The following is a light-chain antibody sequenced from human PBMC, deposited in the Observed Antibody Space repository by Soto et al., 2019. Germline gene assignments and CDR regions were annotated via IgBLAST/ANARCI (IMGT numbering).Light chain of an antibody. CDR1: QDINIY. CDR3: QQYGNLPLS. Sequence: DIPMTQSPSSLSAFVGDRVTITCQASQDINIYLNWYQQKPGKDPNLLIYDASNLATGVPSKFSGSGSETDFTFTINSLQPEDIATYFCQQYGNLPLSFGGGTKVEIK. V-gene: IGKV1-33*01. J-gene: IGKJ4*01. CDR2: DAS.